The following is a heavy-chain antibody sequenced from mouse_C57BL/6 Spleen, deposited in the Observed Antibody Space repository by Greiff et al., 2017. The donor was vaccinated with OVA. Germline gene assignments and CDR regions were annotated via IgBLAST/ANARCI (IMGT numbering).Heavy chain of an antibody. Sequence: VQLQQSGPELVKPGASVKISCKASGYTFTDYYMNWVKQSHGKSLEWIGDINPNNGGTSYNQKFKGKATLTVDKSSSTAYMELRSLTSEDSAVYYCARIYYYPRWYFDVWGTGTTVTVSS. J-gene: IGHJ1*03. V-gene: IGHV1-26*01. CDR3: ARIYYYPRWYFDV. CDR1: GYTFTDYY. CDR2: INPNNGGT. D-gene: IGHD1-1*01.